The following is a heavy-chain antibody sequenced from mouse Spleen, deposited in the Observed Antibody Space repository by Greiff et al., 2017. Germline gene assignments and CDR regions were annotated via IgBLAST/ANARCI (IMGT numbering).Heavy chain of an antibody. CDR3: ARAPLYYGSYYAMDY. D-gene: IGHD1-1*01. Sequence: VKLMESGPGLVQPSQSLSITCTVSGFSLTSYGVHWVRQSPGKGMEWLGVIWSGGSTDYNAAFISRLSISKDNSKSQVFFKMNSLQADDTAIYYCARAPLYYGSYYAMDYWGQGTSVTVSS. J-gene: IGHJ4*01. V-gene: IGHV2-2*01. CDR2: IWSGGST. CDR1: GFSLTSYG.